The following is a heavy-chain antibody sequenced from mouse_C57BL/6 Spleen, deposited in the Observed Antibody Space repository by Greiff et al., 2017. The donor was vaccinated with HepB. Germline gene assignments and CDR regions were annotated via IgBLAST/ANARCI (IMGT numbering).Heavy chain of an antibody. CDR3: AQTDYLAWFAY. Sequence: EVKLMESGPGLVKPSQSLSLTCSVTGYSITSGYYWNWIRQFPGNKLEWMGYISYDGSNNYNPSLKNRISITRDTSKNQFFLKLNSVTTEDTATYYCAQTDYLAWFAYWGQGTLVTVSA. CDR2: ISYDGSN. D-gene: IGHD1-1*02. CDR1: GYSITSGYY. V-gene: IGHV3-6*01. J-gene: IGHJ3*01.